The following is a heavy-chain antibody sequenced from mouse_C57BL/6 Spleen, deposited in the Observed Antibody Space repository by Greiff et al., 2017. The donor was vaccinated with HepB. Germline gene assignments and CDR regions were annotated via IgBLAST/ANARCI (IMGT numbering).Heavy chain of an antibody. CDR2: IYPGSGST. CDR1: GYTFTSYW. CDR3: ARGWDEGRYFDY. Sequence: QVQLKQSGAELVKPGASVKMSCKASGYTFTSYWITWVKQRPGQGLEWIGDIYPGSGSTNYNEKFKSKATMTVDTSSSTAYMQLSSLTSEDSAVYYCARGWDEGRYFDYWGQGTTLTVSS. J-gene: IGHJ2*01. D-gene: IGHD4-1*01. V-gene: IGHV1-55*01.